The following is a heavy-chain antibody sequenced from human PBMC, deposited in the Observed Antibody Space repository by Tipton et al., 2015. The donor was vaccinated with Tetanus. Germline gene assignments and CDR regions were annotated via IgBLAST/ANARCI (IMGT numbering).Heavy chain of an antibody. Sequence: TLSLTCTVSGGSISGSSYYWGWIRQPPGKGLEWIGSIYYSGSSYYNPTLKSRVTISVDTSKNQFSLKLDSVTAADTAVYYCASDPALMGNFDYWGQGTLVTVSS. CDR2: IYYSGSS. CDR1: GGSISGSSYY. CDR3: ASDPALMGNFDY. J-gene: IGHJ4*02. V-gene: IGHV4-39*07. D-gene: IGHD2-2*01.